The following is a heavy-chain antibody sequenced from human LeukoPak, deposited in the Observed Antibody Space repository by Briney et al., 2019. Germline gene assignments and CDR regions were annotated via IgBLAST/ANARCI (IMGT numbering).Heavy chain of an antibody. CDR3: ARYYYDSSGYYWSYFDY. CDR2: IIPIFGTA. V-gene: IGHV1-69*05. Sequence: GSSVKVSCKASGGTFSGYAISWVRQGPGQGLEWMGGIIPIFGTANYAQKFQGRVTITTDESTSTAYMELSSLRSEDTAVYYCARYYYDSSGYYWSYFDYWGQGTLVTVSS. D-gene: IGHD3-22*01. CDR1: GGTFSGYA. J-gene: IGHJ4*02.